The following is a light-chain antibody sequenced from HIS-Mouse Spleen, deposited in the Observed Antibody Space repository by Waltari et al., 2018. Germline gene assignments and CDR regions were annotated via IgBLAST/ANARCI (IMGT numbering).Light chain of an antibody. CDR3: NSRDSSGNHVV. CDR1: SLRSYY. Sequence: SSELTQDPAVSVALGQTVRIPCQGASLRSYYASWYQQKPGQAPVLVIYGKNNRPSGIPDRVSGSSSGNTASLTITGAQAEDEADYYCNSRDSSGNHVVFGGGTKLTVL. CDR2: GKN. J-gene: IGLJ2*01. V-gene: IGLV3-19*01.